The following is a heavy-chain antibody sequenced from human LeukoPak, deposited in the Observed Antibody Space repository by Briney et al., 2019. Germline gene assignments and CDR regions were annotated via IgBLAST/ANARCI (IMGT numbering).Heavy chain of an antibody. J-gene: IGHJ4*02. V-gene: IGHV4-39*01. CDR3: ARRIAVAGYFDY. CDR1: GGSISSGDYY. CDR2: IYYSGST. D-gene: IGHD6-19*01. Sequence: SETLSLTCTVSGGSISSGDYYWGWIRQPPGKGLEWIGNIYYSGSTFYNPSLKSRVTISVDTSKNQFSLKLSSVTAADTAVYYCARRIAVAGYFDYWGQGTLVTVSS.